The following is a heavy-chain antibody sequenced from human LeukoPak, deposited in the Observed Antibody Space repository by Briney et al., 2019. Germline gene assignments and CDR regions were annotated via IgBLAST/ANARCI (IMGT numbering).Heavy chain of an antibody. CDR1: GYSISSGYY. V-gene: IGHV4-38-2*02. CDR3: ARGQTFVDY. CDR2: IYHSGST. J-gene: IGHJ4*02. Sequence: SETLSLTCTVSGYSISSGYYWGWIRQPPGKGLEWIGSIYHSGSTYYNPSLKSRVTISVDTSKNQFSLKLSSVTAADTAVYYCARGQTFVDYWGQGTLVTVSS.